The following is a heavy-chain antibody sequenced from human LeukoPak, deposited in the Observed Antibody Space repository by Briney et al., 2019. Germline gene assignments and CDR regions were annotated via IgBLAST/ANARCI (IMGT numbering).Heavy chain of an antibody. J-gene: IGHJ4*02. CDR2: ISTSGSYI. CDR1: GFIFSSYS. Sequence: GGSLRLSCAASGFIFSSYSMNWVRQAPGKGLEWVSSISTSGSYIYYADSVKGRFTISRDNATNSLSLQMNSLRAEDTAVYYCARDHLAPYFASYSSSSGTFDYWGQGTLVAVSS. CDR3: ARDHLAPYFASYSSSSGTFDY. D-gene: IGHD6-6*01. V-gene: IGHV3-21*01.